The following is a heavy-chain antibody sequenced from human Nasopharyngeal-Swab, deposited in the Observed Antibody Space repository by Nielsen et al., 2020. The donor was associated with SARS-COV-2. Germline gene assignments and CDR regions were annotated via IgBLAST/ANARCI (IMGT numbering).Heavy chain of an antibody. Sequence: GESLKLSCAASGFTFSSYWMSWVRQAPGKGLEWVANIKQDGSEKYYVDSVKGRFTISRDNAKNSLYLQMNSLRAEDTAVYYCARTLVQWLVPYYFDYWGQGTLVTVSS. CDR3: ARTLVQWLVPYYFDY. J-gene: IGHJ4*02. V-gene: IGHV3-7*01. CDR2: IKQDGSEK. CDR1: GFTFSSYW. D-gene: IGHD6-19*01.